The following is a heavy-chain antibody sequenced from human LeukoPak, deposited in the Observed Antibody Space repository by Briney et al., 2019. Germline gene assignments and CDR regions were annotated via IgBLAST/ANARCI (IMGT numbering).Heavy chain of an antibody. CDR3: VKDPRYSYGS. J-gene: IGHJ4*02. Sequence: QPGGSLRLPCAASGFTFSTYWMHWVRQAPGKGLVWLSRISSDGSSTNYADSVKGRFTISRDNSKNTLYLQMSSLRAEDTAVYYCVKDPRYSYGSWGQGTLVTVSS. CDR1: GFTFSTYW. D-gene: IGHD5-18*01. V-gene: IGHV3-74*01. CDR2: ISSDGSST.